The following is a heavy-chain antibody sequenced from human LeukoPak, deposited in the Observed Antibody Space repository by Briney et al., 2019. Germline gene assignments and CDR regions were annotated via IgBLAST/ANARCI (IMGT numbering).Heavy chain of an antibody. V-gene: IGHV5-51*01. D-gene: IGHD3-16*01. Sequence: GESLKISCQGSGYSFNNYWIAWVRQKPGKGLECMGLIYPGDSATRYGPSFQGQGTFSVDKSISTANLQWSSLKASDTAMYYCGRLTRSRGGGDAFDIWGQGTMVTVSS. CDR1: GYSFNNYW. CDR3: GRLTRSRGGGDAFDI. CDR2: IYPGDSAT. J-gene: IGHJ3*02.